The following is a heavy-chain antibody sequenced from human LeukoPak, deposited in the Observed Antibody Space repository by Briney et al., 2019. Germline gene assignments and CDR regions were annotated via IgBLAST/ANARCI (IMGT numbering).Heavy chain of an antibody. CDR2: INHSGST. D-gene: IGHD3-10*01. V-gene: IGHV4-34*01. CDR3: ARRYYYGSGSYRC. CDR1: GGSISSYY. J-gene: IGHJ4*02. Sequence: SETLSLTCTVSGGSISSYYWSWIRQPPGKGLEWIGEINHSGSTNYNPSLKSRVTISVDTSKNQFSLKLSSVTAADTAVYYCARRYYYGSGSYRCWGQGTLVTVSS.